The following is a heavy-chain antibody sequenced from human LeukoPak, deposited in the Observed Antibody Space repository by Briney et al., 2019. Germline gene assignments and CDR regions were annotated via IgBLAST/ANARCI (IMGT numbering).Heavy chain of an antibody. V-gene: IGHV4-39*07. J-gene: IGHJ4*02. CDR3: ARDSRQQLVLEY. CDR1: GGSISSSSYY. Sequence: SETLSLTCTVSGGSISSSSYYWGWIRQPPGKGLEWIGSIYYSGSTYYNPSLKSRVTISVDTSKNQFSLKLSSVTAADTAVYYCARDSRQQLVLEYWGQGTLVTVSS. CDR2: IYYSGST. D-gene: IGHD6-13*01.